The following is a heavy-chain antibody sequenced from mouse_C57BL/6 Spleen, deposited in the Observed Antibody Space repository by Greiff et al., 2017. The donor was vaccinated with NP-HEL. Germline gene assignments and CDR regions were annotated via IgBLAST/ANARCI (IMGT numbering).Heavy chain of an antibody. Sequence: EVKVVESGGGLVKPGGSLKLSCAASGFTFSDYGMHWVRQAPEKGLEWVAYISSGSSTIYYADTVKGRFTISRDNAKNTLFLQMTSLRSEDTAMYYCARGTTVVPFDYWGQGTTLTVSS. CDR1: GFTFSDYG. D-gene: IGHD1-1*01. CDR2: ISSGSSTI. V-gene: IGHV5-17*01. CDR3: ARGTTVVPFDY. J-gene: IGHJ2*01.